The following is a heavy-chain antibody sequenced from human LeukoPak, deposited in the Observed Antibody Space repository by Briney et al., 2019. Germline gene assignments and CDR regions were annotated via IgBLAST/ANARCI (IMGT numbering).Heavy chain of an antibody. D-gene: IGHD5-18*01. J-gene: IGHJ4*02. CDR1: GFTFSHST. CDR3: ASLPVDTAMVSDY. Sequence: GGSLRLSCAASGFTFSHSTMSWVRQAPGKGLEWVSVIYSGGSTYYADSVKGRFTISRDNSKNTLYLQMNSLRAEDTAVYYCASLPVDTAMVSDYWGQGTLVTVSS. V-gene: IGHV3-53*01. CDR2: IYSGGST.